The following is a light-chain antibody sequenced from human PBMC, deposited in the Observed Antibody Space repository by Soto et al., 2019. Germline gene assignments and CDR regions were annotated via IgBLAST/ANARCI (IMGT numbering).Light chain of an antibody. J-gene: IGKJ1*01. CDR3: LPSNSYTEA. V-gene: IGKV3-20*01. Sequence: EIVLTQSPGTLSLSPGERATLSCRASQSGSSIYLAWYQQKPGQAPRLLIYGASSRPTGIPDRFSGSGSGTDFTITIRSLQPDDFATYYGLPSNSYTEAFGQGTKV. CDR2: GAS. CDR1: QSGSSIY.